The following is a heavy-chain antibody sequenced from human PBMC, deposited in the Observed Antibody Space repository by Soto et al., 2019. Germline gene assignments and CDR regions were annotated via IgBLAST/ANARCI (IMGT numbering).Heavy chain of an antibody. Sequence: EVQLVESGGGLVQPGGSLRLSCAASGFTFSRYWMHWVRQAPGKGLVWVSRINSDGSSTSYADSVKGRFTIARDNAQNRLDQQRSTQEAEDNAVYYCATGGSCGGDCHPFDLWGRGTLVTVSS. CDR3: ATGGSCGGDCHPFDL. D-gene: IGHD2-21*02. CDR1: GFTFSRYW. J-gene: IGHJ2*01. V-gene: IGHV3-74*01. CDR2: INSDGSST.